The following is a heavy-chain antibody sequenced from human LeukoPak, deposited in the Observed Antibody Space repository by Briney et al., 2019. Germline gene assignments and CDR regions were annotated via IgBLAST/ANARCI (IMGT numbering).Heavy chain of an antibody. CDR1: GFTFSSYA. Sequence: PGGSLRLSCAASGFTFSSYAMSWVRQAPGKGLEWVSGISGSGSSTYYADSVKGRFTISRDNSKNTLYLQMNSLRAEDTAVYYCAKGAIVVVIRSTNTYFDYWGQGTLVTVSS. V-gene: IGHV3-23*01. CDR3: AKGAIVVVIRSTNTYFDY. D-gene: IGHD3-22*01. J-gene: IGHJ4*02. CDR2: ISGSGSST.